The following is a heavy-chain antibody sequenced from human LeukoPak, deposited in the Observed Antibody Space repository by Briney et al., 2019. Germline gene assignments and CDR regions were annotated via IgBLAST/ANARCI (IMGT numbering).Heavy chain of an antibody. CDR2: IYSSGIT. D-gene: IGHD3-16*01. CDR1: GGSISGAY. CDR3: ARRIASAYALDS. J-gene: IGHJ4*02. V-gene: IGHV4-4*09. Sequence: KPSETLSLTCTVSGGSISGAYWSCIRQPPGKGLEWIGYIYSSGITNYNPSLKSRVTMSVDTSKNQFSLNLSSVTAADTAVYYCARRIASAYALDSWGQGTLVTVSS.